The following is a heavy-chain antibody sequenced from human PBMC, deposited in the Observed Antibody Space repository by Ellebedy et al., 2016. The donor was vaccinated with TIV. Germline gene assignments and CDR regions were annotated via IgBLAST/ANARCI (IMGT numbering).Heavy chain of an antibody. Sequence: ESLKISXAASGFTFSSYWMSWVRQAPGKGLEWVANIKQDGSERYYVDSVKGRFTISRDNAKNSLYLQMNSLRAEDTAVYYCARRYFDYWGQGTLVTVSS. J-gene: IGHJ4*02. CDR1: GFTFSSYW. V-gene: IGHV3-7*03. CDR2: IKQDGSER. CDR3: ARRYFDY.